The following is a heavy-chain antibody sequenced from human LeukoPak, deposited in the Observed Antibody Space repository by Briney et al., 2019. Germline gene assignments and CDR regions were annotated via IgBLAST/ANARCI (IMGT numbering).Heavy chain of an antibody. Sequence: GGSLRLSCAASGFTFSSYWMHWGRQVPGKGLVWVSRINSDGSSTTYADSVKGRFTISRDNAKNTLYLQMSSLRAEDTAVYYCARDQSSGRPYYYFYMDVWGKGTTVTVSS. CDR2: INSDGSST. V-gene: IGHV3-74*01. D-gene: IGHD1-26*01. J-gene: IGHJ6*03. CDR3: ARDQSSGRPYYYFYMDV. CDR1: GFTFSSYW.